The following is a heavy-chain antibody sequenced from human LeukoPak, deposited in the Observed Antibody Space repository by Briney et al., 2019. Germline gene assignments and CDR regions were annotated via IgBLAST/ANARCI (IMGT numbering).Heavy chain of an antibody. V-gene: IGHV3-74*01. D-gene: IGHD3-22*01. CDR1: GFTFSTYW. CDR3: ANGGTYSSGP. J-gene: IGHJ5*02. CDR2: INPDGTTT. Sequence: GGSLRLSCAASGFTFSTYWMHWVRQAPGKGLVWVSRINPDGTTTSYADSVKGRFTISRDNAKNSLFLQINSLRAEDTAVYYCANGGTYSSGPWGQGTLVTVSS.